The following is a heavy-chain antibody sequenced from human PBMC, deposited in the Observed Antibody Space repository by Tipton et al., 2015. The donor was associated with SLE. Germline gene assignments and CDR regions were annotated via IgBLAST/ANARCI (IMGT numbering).Heavy chain of an antibody. V-gene: IGHV4-34*01. CDR2: INHRGLT. Sequence: TLSLTCLVSVGTFNDYDWAWVRQPPGKGLEWIGQINHRGLTKYSQSLKGRVTLSVDTSKKQLSLRLTSLTAADTAVYYCARESVITPRNALDIWGQGTMVIVSS. CDR3: ARESVITPRNALDI. CDR1: VGTFNDYD. J-gene: IGHJ3*02. D-gene: IGHD4-23*01.